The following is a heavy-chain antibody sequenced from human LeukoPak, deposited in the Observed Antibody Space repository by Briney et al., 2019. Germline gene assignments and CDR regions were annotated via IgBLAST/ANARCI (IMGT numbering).Heavy chain of an antibody. CDR1: GYTFTGYY. Sequence: ASVKVSCKASGYTFTGYYMHWVRQAPGQGLEWMGWINPNSGGTNYAQKFQGRVTMTRDTSISTAYMELSRLRSDDTAVYYCARMGGGIYSVYGFFDYWGQGTLVTVSS. CDR3: ARMGGGIYSVYGFFDY. D-gene: IGHD5/OR15-5a*01. J-gene: IGHJ4*02. CDR2: INPNSGGT. V-gene: IGHV1-2*02.